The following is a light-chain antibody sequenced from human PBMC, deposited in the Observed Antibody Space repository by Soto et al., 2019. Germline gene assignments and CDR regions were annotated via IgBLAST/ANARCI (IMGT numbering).Light chain of an antibody. J-gene: IGKJ1*01. CDR3: LQHKSYPWT. V-gene: IGKV1-17*01. CDR2: DAS. Sequence: DIQVTQSPSSLSASVGDRVSITCRASLDISNDLDWYQQKPGKAPKRLIYDASTLQSGVPSRFSGAGSGAEFTLTINGLQSEDFATYFCLQHKSYPWTFGQGTKVDIK. CDR1: LDISND.